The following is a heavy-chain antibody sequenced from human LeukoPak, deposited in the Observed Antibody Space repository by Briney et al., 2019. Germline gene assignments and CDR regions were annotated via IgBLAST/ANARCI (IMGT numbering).Heavy chain of an antibody. CDR2: INPNSGGT. D-gene: IGHD6-19*01. V-gene: IGHV1-2*04. CDR3: ARVPVAGSLDAFDI. CDR1: GYTFTGYY. Sequence: ASVKVSCKASGYTFTGYYMHWVRQAPGQGLEWMGWINPNSGGTNYAQKFQGWVTMTRDTSISTAYMELSRLRSDDTAVYYCARVPVAGSLDAFDIWGQGTMVTVSS. J-gene: IGHJ3*02.